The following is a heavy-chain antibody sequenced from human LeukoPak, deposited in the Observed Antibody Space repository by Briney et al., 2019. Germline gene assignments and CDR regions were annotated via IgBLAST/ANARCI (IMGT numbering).Heavy chain of an antibody. CDR2: IYHSGST. J-gene: IGHJ4*02. CDR3: ARGHSSDYYDSTYYFDY. CDR1: GGSISSSNW. Sequence: SETLSLTCAVSGGSISSSNWWSWVRQPPGNGLEWIGEIYHSGSTNYNPSLKSRVTISVDKSKNQFSLKLSSVTAADTAVYYCARGHSSDYYDSTYYFDYWGQGTLVTVSS. D-gene: IGHD3-22*01. V-gene: IGHV4-4*02.